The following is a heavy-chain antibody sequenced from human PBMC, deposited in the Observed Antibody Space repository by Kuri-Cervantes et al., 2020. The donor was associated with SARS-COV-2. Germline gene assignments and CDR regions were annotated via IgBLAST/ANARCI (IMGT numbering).Heavy chain of an antibody. CDR2: MNPNSGNT. CDR3: ARATMVRRDFDY. J-gene: IGHJ4*02. D-gene: IGHD3-10*01. V-gene: IGHV1-8*01. Sequence: ASVKVSCKASGYTFTSYDINWVRQATGQGLEWMGWMNPNSGNTGYAQKFQGRVTMTRNTSISTAYMELSSLRSDDTAVYYCARATMVRRDFDYWGQGTLVTVSS. CDR1: GYTFTSYD.